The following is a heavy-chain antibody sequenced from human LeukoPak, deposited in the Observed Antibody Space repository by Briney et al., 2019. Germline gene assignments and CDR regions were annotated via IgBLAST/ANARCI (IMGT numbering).Heavy chain of an antibody. J-gene: IGHJ4*02. Sequence: PGPSRRLSCAASGFTFSSYGMHWVRQAPGKGLEWVAVIWYDGSEKYYADSVKGRFTIARDNSKNTLYLQMDSLRAEDTAVYYCARDSASSGDLAFDSWGQGTLVTVSS. CDR3: ARDSASSGDLAFDS. CDR2: IWYDGSEK. CDR1: GFTFSSYG. D-gene: IGHD3-10*01. V-gene: IGHV3-33*01.